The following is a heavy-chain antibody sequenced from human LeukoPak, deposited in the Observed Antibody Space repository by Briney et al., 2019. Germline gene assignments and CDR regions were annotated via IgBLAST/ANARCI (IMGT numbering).Heavy chain of an antibody. CDR2: INPNSGGT. J-gene: IGHJ4*02. CDR1: GYTFTGYY. V-gene: IGHV1-2*02. D-gene: IGHD3-10*01. Sequence: ASVKVSCKASGYTFTGYYMHWVRQAPGQGLEWMGWINPNSGGTNYAQKFPGRVTMTRDTSISTAYMELSRLRSDDTAVYYCARDAGNYNTYDYGSGAIVYWGQGTLVTVSS. CDR3: ARDAGNYNTYDYGSGAIVY.